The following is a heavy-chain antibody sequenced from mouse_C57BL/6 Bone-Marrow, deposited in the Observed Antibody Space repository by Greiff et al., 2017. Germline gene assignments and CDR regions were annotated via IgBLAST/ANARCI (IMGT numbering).Heavy chain of an antibody. J-gene: IGHJ4*01. CDR2: ISNGGGST. V-gene: IGHV5-12*01. D-gene: IGHD2-4*01. Sequence: DVMLVESGGGLVQPGGSLKLSCAASGFTFSDYYMYWVRQTPEKRLEWVAYISNGGGSTYYPDTVKGRFTISRDNAKNTLYLQMSRLKSEDTAMYYCARHDYDYGDYAMDYWGQGTSVTVSS. CDR3: ARHDYDYGDYAMDY. CDR1: GFTFSDYY.